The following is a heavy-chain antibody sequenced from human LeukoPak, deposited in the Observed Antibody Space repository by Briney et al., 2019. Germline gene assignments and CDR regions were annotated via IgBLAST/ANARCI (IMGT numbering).Heavy chain of an antibody. V-gene: IGHV3-74*01. CDR2: VSPDGSFT. D-gene: IGHD2-15*01. J-gene: IGHJ4*02. Sequence: PGGSLRLSCAASGFTFSTYWIHWVRQAPGKGLDWLSRVSPDGSFTFFADSVKGRFTISRDNAKNTLYLQINSLTVEDTAVYYCARDWHCKRGSCYRVPPAWGQGTLVTVSS. CDR1: GFTFSTYW. CDR3: ARDWHCKRGSCYRVPPA.